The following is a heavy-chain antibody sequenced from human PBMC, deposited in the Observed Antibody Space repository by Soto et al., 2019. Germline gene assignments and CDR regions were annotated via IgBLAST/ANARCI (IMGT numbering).Heavy chain of an antibody. D-gene: IGHD1-1*01. CDR2: ISAHNGNT. CDR1: GYTFTSYG. Sequence: QVHLVQSGAEVKKPGASVKVSCKGSGYTFTSYGITWVRQAPGQGLEWMGWISAHNGNTNYAQKLQGRVTVTRDTSTCTAYMELRILRSDDTAVYSCARGRYGDYWGQGALVTVSS. J-gene: IGHJ4*02. CDR3: ARGRYGDY. V-gene: IGHV1-18*01.